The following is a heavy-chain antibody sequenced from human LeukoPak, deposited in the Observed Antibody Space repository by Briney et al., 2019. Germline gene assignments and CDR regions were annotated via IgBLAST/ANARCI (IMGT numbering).Heavy chain of an antibody. D-gene: IGHD6-6*01. J-gene: IGHJ3*02. CDR2: INHSGST. CDR1: GGSISSSSYY. Sequence: SETLSLTCTVSGGSISSSSYYWGWIRQPPGKGLEWIGEINHSGSTNYNPSLKSRVTISVDTSKNQFSLKLSSVTAADTAVYYCASPPDSSPSDAFDIWGQGTMVTVSS. CDR3: ASPPDSSPSDAFDI. V-gene: IGHV4-39*07.